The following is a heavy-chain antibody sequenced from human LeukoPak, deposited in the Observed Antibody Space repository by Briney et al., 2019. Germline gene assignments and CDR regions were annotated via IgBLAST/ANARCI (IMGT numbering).Heavy chain of an antibody. CDR1: GYSFTTDW. V-gene: IGHV5-51*01. CDR2: IYPDDSDT. CDR3: ARDVGRWFDP. Sequence: EESLKISCQASGYSFTTDWIVWVRQMPGKGLEWMGIIYPDDSDTRYSPSFQGHVTISADKSINTAYLQWNSLKASDTAMYYCARDVGRWFDPWGQGTLVTVSS. D-gene: IGHD3/OR15-3a*01. J-gene: IGHJ5*02.